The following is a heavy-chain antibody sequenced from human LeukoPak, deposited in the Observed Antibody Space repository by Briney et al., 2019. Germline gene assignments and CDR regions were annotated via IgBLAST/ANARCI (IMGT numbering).Heavy chain of an antibody. CDR2: IYSDGST. CDR3: TRDPTSEGRREY. V-gene: IGHV3-53*01. J-gene: IGHJ4*02. Sequence: TGGSLRLSCAASGFTFSSYSMNWVRQAPGKGLEWVSVIYSDGSTYYADSVKGRFTISRDNSKNTLYLQMNSLRGDDTAIYYCTRDPTSEGRREYWGQGTLVTVSS. CDR1: GFTFSSYS. D-gene: IGHD2-2*01.